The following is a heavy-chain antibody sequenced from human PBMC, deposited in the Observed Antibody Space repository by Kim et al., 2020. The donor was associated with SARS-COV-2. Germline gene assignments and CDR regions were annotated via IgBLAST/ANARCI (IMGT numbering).Heavy chain of an antibody. J-gene: IGHJ4*01. Sequence: YASSVKGRFTISRDNAKNTLCLKMNSLRAEDTAVYSCARVSGSGSFFFDYWGHGTLVTVSS. CDR3: ARVSGSGSFFFDY. D-gene: IGHD1-26*01. V-gene: IGHV3-74*01.